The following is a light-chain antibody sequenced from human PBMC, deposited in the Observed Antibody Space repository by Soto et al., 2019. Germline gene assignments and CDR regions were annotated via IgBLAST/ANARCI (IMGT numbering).Light chain of an antibody. CDR2: QDS. CDR1: KLGDKY. V-gene: IGLV3-1*01. CDR3: QAWDSSTDNYV. J-gene: IGLJ1*01. Sequence: SYELTQPPSVSVSPGQTASITCSGDKLGDKYACWYQQKPGQSPVLVIYQDSKRPSGIPERFSGSNSGNTATLTLSGTQAMDEADYYCQAWDSSTDNYVFGTGTKVTVL.